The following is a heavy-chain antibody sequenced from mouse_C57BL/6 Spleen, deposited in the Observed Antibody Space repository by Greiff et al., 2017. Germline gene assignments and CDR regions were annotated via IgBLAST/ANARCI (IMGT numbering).Heavy chain of an antibody. Sequence: EVKLMESGGGLVQPKGSLKLSCAASGFSFNTYAMNWVRQAPGKGLEWVARIRSKSNNYATYYADSVKDRFTISRDDSESMLYLQMNNLKTEDTAMYYCVRPNGGDSAWFAYWGQGTLVTVSA. CDR1: GFSFNTYA. J-gene: IGHJ3*01. CDR3: VRPNGGDSAWFAY. V-gene: IGHV10-1*01. CDR2: IRSKSNNYAT. D-gene: IGHD2-13*01.